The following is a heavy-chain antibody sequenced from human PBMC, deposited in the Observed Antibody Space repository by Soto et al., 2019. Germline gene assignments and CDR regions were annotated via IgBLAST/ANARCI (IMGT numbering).Heavy chain of an antibody. Sequence: GGSLRLSCAVSGFTFANHWMHWVRQAPGKGLEWVSRMNSDGSTTDYADSVKGRFTVSRDNAKNTLYLQMNSLRAEDTAVYYCARDPEDHDIPFDFWGLGTLVTVSS. CDR1: GFTFANHW. CDR2: MNSDGSTT. CDR3: ARDPEDHDIPFDF. D-gene: IGHD3-9*01. J-gene: IGHJ4*02. V-gene: IGHV3-74*01.